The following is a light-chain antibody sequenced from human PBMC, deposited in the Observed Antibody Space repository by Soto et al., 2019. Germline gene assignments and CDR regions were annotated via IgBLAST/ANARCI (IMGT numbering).Light chain of an antibody. CDR2: GAS. CDR3: QQYNNWPHT. CDR1: QSVSSN. Sequence: EIVMTQSPATLSVSPGERATLSCRASQSVSSNLAWYQQKPGQAPRLLIYGASTRATGIPARFSVSGSGTEFTLTISSLQSEDFAVYYCQQYNNWPHTFGQGTKVEIK. V-gene: IGKV3-15*01. J-gene: IGKJ1*01.